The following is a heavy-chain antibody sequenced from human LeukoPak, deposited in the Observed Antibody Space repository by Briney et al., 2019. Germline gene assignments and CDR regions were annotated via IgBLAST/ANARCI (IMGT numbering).Heavy chain of an antibody. J-gene: IGHJ4*02. V-gene: IGHV3-53*01. CDR3: ASHYCSAGSRYFDG. CDR1: GFSISYNY. Sequence: GGSLRLSCVVSGFSISYNYMSWVRQAPGKGLEWVSLIYSAGVSYYADSVKGRFIISKDNSKNTVYLKMNRLRPEDTAVYYCASHYCSAGSRYFDGWGQGTLVTVSS. CDR2: IYSAGVS. D-gene: IGHD2-8*02.